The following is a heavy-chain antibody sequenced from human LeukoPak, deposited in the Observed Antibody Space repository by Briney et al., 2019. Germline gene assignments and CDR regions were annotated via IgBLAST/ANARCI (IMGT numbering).Heavy chain of an antibody. Sequence: GASVKVSCKASGCTFTSYDINWVRQATGQGLEWMGWMNPNSGNTGYAQKFQGRVTMTRNTSISTAYMELSSLRSEDTAVYYCARVLSIAAAGTGVGLDYWGQGTLVTVSS. CDR1: GCTFTSYD. CDR2: MNPNSGNT. J-gene: IGHJ4*02. V-gene: IGHV1-8*01. D-gene: IGHD6-13*01. CDR3: ARVLSIAAAGTGVGLDY.